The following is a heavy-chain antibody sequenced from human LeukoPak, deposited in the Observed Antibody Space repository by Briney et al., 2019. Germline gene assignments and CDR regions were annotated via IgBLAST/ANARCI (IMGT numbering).Heavy chain of an antibody. CDR3: AKSGSAVTTLNWFNH. CDR1: GFTFSTNA. J-gene: IGHJ5*02. CDR2: NSVSGGTT. Sequence: PGGSLRLSCVASGFTFSTNAMTWVHQAPGKGLEWVSGNSVSGGTTFYADSVKGRFTISRDNSKNTVYLQVNDLRGEDTAVYYCAKSGSAVTTLNWFNHWGQGTLVTVYS. D-gene: IGHD4-17*01. V-gene: IGHV3-23*01.